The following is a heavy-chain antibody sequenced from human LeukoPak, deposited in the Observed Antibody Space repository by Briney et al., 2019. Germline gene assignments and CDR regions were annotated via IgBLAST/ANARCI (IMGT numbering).Heavy chain of an antibody. CDR1: GFTLRSYS. CDR3: ARAISSCSGGSCYGEGFDY. Sequence: GSLRLSCAAFGFTLRSYSLNWVRQAPGKGLEWVLSISSSSSYIYYADSVKGRFTISRDNAKNSLYLQMNSLRAEDTAVYYCARAISSCSGGSCYGEGFDYWGQGTLVTVSS. J-gene: IGHJ4*02. V-gene: IGHV3-21*01. CDR2: ISSSSSYI. D-gene: IGHD2-15*01.